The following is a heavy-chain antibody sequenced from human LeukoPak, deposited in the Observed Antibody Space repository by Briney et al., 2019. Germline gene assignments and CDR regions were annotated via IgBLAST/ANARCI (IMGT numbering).Heavy chain of an antibody. CDR1: GGSISSSSYS. J-gene: IGHJ4*02. D-gene: IGHD1-26*01. V-gene: IGHV4-39*07. CDR2: INHSGST. Sequence: PSETLSLTCTVSGGSISSSSYSWGWIRQPPGKGLEWIGEINHSGSTNYNPSLKSRVTISVDTSKNQFSLKLSSVTAADTAVYYCARTYSGSYFDYWGQGTLVTVSS. CDR3: ARTYSGSYFDY.